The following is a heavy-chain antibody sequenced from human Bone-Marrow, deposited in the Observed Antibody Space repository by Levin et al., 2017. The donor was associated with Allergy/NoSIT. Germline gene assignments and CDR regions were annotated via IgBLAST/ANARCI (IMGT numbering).Heavy chain of an antibody. D-gene: IGHD6-6*01. Sequence: SCAASAFTFSRYAMGWVRQAPGKGLEWVSAVSASGGATYYADSVKGRLTISRDNSKNTVYLQMNSLRAEDTAVYYCAKLRGSTGYWYFDLWGRGTLVTVSS. V-gene: IGHV3-23*01. J-gene: IGHJ2*01. CDR1: AFTFSRYA. CDR2: VSASGGAT. CDR3: AKLRGSTGYWYFDL.